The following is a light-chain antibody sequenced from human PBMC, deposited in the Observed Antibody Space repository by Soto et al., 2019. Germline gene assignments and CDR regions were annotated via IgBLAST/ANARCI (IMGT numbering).Light chain of an antibody. CDR3: HQYVSSPLT. Sequence: EIVLTQSPGTLSLSPGERATLSCRASQSVSSSYLAWYQKKPGQAPRLLIYGASSRATGTPDRCSGSGSGIHFTLTISRLEPEDFAVYYCHQYVSSPLTFDGGTKVEIK. V-gene: IGKV3-20*01. CDR2: GAS. J-gene: IGKJ4*02. CDR1: QSVSSSY.